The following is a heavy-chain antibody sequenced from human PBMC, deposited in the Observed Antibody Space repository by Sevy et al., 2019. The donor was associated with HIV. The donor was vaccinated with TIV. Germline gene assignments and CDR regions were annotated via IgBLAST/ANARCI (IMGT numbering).Heavy chain of an antibody. J-gene: IGHJ4*02. CDR1: GFTFDDYA. CDR3: AKGLSRITIVALDY. Sequence: GGSLRVSCAASGFTFDDYAMHWVRQAPGKGLEWVSGISWNSGSIGYADSVKGRFTISRDNAKNSLYLQMNSLRAEDTALYYCAKGLSRITIVALDYWGQGTLVTVSS. CDR2: ISWNSGSI. D-gene: IGHD2-15*01. V-gene: IGHV3-9*01.